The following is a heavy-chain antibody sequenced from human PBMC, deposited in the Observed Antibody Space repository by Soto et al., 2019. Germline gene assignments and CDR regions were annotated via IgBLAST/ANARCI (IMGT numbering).Heavy chain of an antibody. J-gene: IGHJ4*02. V-gene: IGHV1-18*01. CDR3: ARDAPPEDY. CDR1: GYTFTSYY. CDR2: ISAYNGNT. Sequence: QVQLVQSGAEVKKPGASVKVSCKASGYTFTSYYISWVRQAPGQGLEWMGWISAYNGNTNYAQKLQGRVTMTTDTSTRTAYLGLRSLRSDDTAVNYCARDAPPEDYWGQGTVVTVSS.